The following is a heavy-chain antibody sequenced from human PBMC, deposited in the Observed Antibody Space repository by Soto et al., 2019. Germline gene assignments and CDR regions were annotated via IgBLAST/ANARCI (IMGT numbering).Heavy chain of an antibody. CDR1: GLTFNDYP. Sequence: PGGSLRLSCAASGLTFNDYPMSWVRQAPGKGLEWVSAISGGGGEIYYADSVKGRFTISRDNSKNTLYLQMNSLRAEDTAVYYCAKATTGIPQFFDYWGQGTLVTVSS. V-gene: IGHV3-23*01. CDR2: ISGGGGEI. J-gene: IGHJ4*02. CDR3: AKATTGIPQFFDY. D-gene: IGHD2-21*01.